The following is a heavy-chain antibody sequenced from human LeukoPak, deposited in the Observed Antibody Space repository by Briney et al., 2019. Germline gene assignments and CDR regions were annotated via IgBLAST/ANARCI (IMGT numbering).Heavy chain of an antibody. CDR2: ISGSGGTT. CDR1: GFTFSNYG. D-gene: IGHD4-17*01. CDR3: AKRDRTVTHAFDI. Sequence: GGSLRLSCAASGFTFSNYGMSWVRQAPGKGLEWVTAISGSGGTTYYADSVKGRFTISRDNSENTLYLQMNSLRAEDTAVYYCAKRDRTVTHAFDIWGQGTMVTVSS. J-gene: IGHJ3*02. V-gene: IGHV3-23*01.